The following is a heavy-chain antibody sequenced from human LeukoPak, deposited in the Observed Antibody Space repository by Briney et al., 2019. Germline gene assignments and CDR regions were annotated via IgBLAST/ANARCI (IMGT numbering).Heavy chain of an antibody. CDR2: INPSGGST. J-gene: IGHJ6*03. Sequence: ASVKVSCKASGYTFTSYYMHWVRQAPGQGLEWMGIINPSGGSTSYAQKFQGRVTMTRDMSTSTVYMELSSLRSEDTAVYYCARGGYGGSYYYYYYMDVWGKGTTVTVSS. D-gene: IGHD3-16*01. V-gene: IGHV1-46*01. CDR3: ARGGYGGSYYYYYYMDV. CDR1: GYTFTSYY.